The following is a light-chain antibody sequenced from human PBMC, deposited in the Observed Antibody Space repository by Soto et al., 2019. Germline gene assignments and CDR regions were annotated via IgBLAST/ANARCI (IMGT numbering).Light chain of an antibody. CDR3: KSYAGSNTYV. J-gene: IGLJ1*01. V-gene: IGLV2-8*01. Sequence: QSALAQPPSASGSPGQSVTISCTGTKSDIGVYDFDSWYQHHPGKAPRLIIYEVVQRPSGVPDRLSGSKSGNTASLTVSGLQAADEADYFCKSYAGSNTYVFGSGTKVTVL. CDR2: EVV. CDR1: KSDIGVYDF.